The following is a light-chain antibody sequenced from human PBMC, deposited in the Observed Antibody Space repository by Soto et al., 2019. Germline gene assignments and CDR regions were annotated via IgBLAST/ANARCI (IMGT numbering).Light chain of an antibody. CDR1: QSVSSNY. J-gene: IGKJ3*01. Sequence: EIVLTQSPGTLSLSPGERATHSCRASQSVSSNYLAWYQQIPGQAPRLLIYGASNRATGIPDRFSGSGSGTDFTLTISRLEPEDFAVYYCQQYGSSFTFGPGTKVDIK. V-gene: IGKV3-20*01. CDR3: QQYGSSFT. CDR2: GAS.